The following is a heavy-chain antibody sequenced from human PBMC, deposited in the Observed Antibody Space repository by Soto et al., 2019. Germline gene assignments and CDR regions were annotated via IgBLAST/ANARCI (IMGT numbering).Heavy chain of an antibody. Sequence: QVQLVESGGGVVQPGRSLRLSCAASGFTFSSYGMHWVRQAPGKGLEWVAVISHDGSNKYFADSVKGRFTISRDNSQSKLYLQMNSLRAEDTAVYYCAKHLLAVAGYLHRMDVWGQGTTVTVSS. J-gene: IGHJ6*02. CDR3: AKHLLAVAGYLHRMDV. D-gene: IGHD6-19*01. V-gene: IGHV3-30*18. CDR1: GFTFSSYG. CDR2: ISHDGSNK.